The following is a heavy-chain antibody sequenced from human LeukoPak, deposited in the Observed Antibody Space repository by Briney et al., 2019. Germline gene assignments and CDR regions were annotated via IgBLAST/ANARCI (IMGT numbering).Heavy chain of an antibody. J-gene: IGHJ3*02. D-gene: IGHD3-22*01. CDR1: GFTVSSNY. V-gene: IGHV3-53*01. CDR3: ARGYYDSFRAFDI. Sequence: GGSLRLSCAASGFTVSSNYMSWVRQAPGKGLEWVSVIYSGGSTYYADSVKGRFTISRGNSKNTLYLQMNSLRAEDTAVYYCARGYYDSFRAFDIWGQGTMVTVSS. CDR2: IYSGGST.